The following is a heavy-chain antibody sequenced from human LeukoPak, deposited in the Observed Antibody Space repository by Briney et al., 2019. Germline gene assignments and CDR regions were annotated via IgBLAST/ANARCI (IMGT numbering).Heavy chain of an antibody. CDR3: ARTSGYSGYYFDY. D-gene: IGHD5-12*01. CDR2: IYYSGST. J-gene: IGHJ4*02. Sequence: SETLSLTCTVSGGSISSYYWSWIRQPPGKGLEWIGYIYYSGSTNYNPSLKSRVTISADTSKNQFSLKLSSVTAADTAVYYCARTSGYSGYYFDYWGQGTLVTVSS. V-gene: IGHV4-59*01. CDR1: GGSISSYY.